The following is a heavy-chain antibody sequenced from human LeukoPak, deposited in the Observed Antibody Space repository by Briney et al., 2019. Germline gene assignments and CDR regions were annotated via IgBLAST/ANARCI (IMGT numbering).Heavy chain of an antibody. J-gene: IGHJ4*02. Sequence: GGSLRLSCAASGFTFSSYSTNWVRQAPGKGLEWVSSISSSSSYIYYADSVKGRFTISRDSSKDTLYLQMNSLRTEDTAVYFCAKDRLEFYGSARYYFDSWGQGSLVTVSS. CDR3: AKDRLEFYGSARYYFDS. CDR1: GFTFSSYS. V-gene: IGHV3-21*01. D-gene: IGHD3-10*01. CDR2: ISSSSSYI.